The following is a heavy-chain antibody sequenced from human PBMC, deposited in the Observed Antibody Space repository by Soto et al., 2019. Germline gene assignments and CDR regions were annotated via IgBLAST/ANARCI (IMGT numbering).Heavy chain of an antibody. D-gene: IGHD3-16*01. J-gene: IGHJ5*02. V-gene: IGHV4-30-2*01. CDR3: ARGGSYLNWFDP. CDR2: IYHGGST. CDR1: GDSISSGAYS. Sequence: SETLSLTCTVSGDSISSGAYSWSWIRQPPGKGLEWIGCIYHGGSTYYSPSLKGRVTMSVDRSKNQFSLNLSSVAAADTAVHYCARGGSYLNWFDPWGQGTLVTVSS.